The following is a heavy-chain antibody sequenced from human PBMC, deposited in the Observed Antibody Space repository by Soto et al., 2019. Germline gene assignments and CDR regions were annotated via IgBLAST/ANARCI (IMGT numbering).Heavy chain of an antibody. Sequence: QVQLVQSGAEVKKPGSSVKVSCKASGGTFSSYTISWVRQAPGQGLEWMGRIIPILGIANYAQKFQGRVTITADKSTSTAYMELSSLRSEDTAVYYCARETVKVATMGFYYYYGMDVWGQGTTVTVSS. CDR1: GGTFSSYT. D-gene: IGHD5-12*01. J-gene: IGHJ6*02. CDR3: ARETVKVATMGFYYYYGMDV. V-gene: IGHV1-69*08. CDR2: IIPILGIA.